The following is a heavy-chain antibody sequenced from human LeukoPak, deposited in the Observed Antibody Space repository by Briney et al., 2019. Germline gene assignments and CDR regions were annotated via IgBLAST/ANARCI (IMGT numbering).Heavy chain of an antibody. CDR1: GGTFSSYA. V-gene: IGHV1-69*04. CDR2: IIPILGIA. Sequence: ASVKVSCKASGGTFSSYAISWVRQAPGQGLEWMGRIIPILGIANYAQKFQGRVTITADKSTSTAYMELSSLRSEDTAVYYCARVTVADEGGPYYFDYWGQGTLVTVSS. D-gene: IGHD6-19*01. CDR3: ARVTVADEGGPYYFDY. J-gene: IGHJ4*02.